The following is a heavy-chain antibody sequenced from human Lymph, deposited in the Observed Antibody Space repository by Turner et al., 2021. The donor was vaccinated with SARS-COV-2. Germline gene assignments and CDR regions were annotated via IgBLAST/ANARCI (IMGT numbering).Heavy chain of an antibody. D-gene: IGHD3-10*01. V-gene: IGHV3-21*01. Sequence: EVQLVASGVALVNPWGSLTLSCAASGFTFSSYSMNWVRQAPGKGLEWVSSISSRGSYIYYADSVKGRFTISREKAKNSLYLQMNSLRADDTAVYYCAREKLGELFDYWGQGTLVTVSS. CDR2: ISSRGSYI. CDR3: AREKLGELFDY. J-gene: IGHJ4*02. CDR1: GFTFSSYS.